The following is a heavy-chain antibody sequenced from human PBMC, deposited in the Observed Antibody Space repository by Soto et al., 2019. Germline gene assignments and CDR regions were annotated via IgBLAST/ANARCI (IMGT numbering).Heavy chain of an antibody. CDR2: ISAYNGNT. V-gene: IGHV1-18*01. J-gene: IGHJ4*02. CDR3: ARRDSPFDS. CDR1: GYTFTSYG. D-gene: IGHD2-15*01. Sequence: QVQLVQSGAEVKKPGASVKVSCKASGYTFTSYGISWVRQAPGQGLEWMGWISAYNGNTNYAQKFQGRVTMTTDTPTSTAYRGLGSLRYDDPAVYSWARRDSPFDSWGKGTLVTVSS.